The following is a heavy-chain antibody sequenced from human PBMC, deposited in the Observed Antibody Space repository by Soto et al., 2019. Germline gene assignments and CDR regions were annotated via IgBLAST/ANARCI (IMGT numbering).Heavy chain of an antibody. J-gene: IGHJ4*02. D-gene: IGHD3-10*01. CDR3: ARGSGTWKLKIDY. V-gene: IGHV3-33*01. CDR1: GFTFSSYG. Sequence: GGSLRLSCAASGFTFSSYGMHWVRQAPGKGLEWVAVIWYDGSNKYYADSVKGRFTISRDNSKNTLYLQMNSLRAEDTAVYYCARGSGTWKLKIDYWGQGTLVTVSS. CDR2: IWYDGSNK.